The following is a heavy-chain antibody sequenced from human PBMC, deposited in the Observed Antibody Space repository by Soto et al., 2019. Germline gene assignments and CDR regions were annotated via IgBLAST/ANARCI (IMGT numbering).Heavy chain of an antibody. Sequence: SVKVSCKASGFTFTSSAVQWVRQARGQRLEWIGWIVVGSGNTNYAQKFQERVTITRDMSTSTAYMELSSLRSEDTAVDYCAADSTGYSSGWYGSGTYYYGMDVWGQGTTVTVSS. CDR3: AADSTGYSSGWYGSGTYYYGMDV. CDR2: IVVGSGNT. J-gene: IGHJ6*02. CDR1: GFTFTSSA. V-gene: IGHV1-58*01. D-gene: IGHD6-19*01.